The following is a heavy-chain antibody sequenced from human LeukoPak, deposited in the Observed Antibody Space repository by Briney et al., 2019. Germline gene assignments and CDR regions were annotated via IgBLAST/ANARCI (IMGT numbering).Heavy chain of an antibody. CDR3: ARRYSSGWYPGPTLDY. J-gene: IGHJ4*02. V-gene: IGHV3-21*01. CDR1: GFTFSSYS. Sequence: GGSLRLSCAASGFTFSSYSMNWVRQAPGKGLEWVSSISSSSYIYYADSVEGRFTISRDNAKNSLYLQMNSLRAEDTAVYYCARRYSSGWYPGPTLDYWGQGTLVTVSS. D-gene: IGHD6-19*01. CDR2: ISSSSYI.